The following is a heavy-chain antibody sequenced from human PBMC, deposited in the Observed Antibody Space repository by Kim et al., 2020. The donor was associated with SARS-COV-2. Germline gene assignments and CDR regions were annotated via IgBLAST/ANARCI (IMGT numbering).Heavy chain of an antibody. Sequence: SETLSLTCAVYGGSFSGYYWSWIRQPPGKGLEWIGEINHSGSTNYNPSLKSRVTISVDTSKNQFSLKLSSVTAADTAVYYCARAARGWPFDYLGQGTLVT. CDR2: INHSGST. CDR1: GGSFSGYY. V-gene: IGHV4-34*01. CDR3: ARAARGWPFDY. J-gene: IGHJ4*02. D-gene: IGHD6-19*01.